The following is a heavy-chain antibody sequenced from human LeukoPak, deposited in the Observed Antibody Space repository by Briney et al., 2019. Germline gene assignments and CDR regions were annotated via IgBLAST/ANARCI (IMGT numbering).Heavy chain of an antibody. J-gene: IGHJ4*02. D-gene: IGHD2-8*02. V-gene: IGHV3-15*01. CDR1: GFTFSNAW. CDR3: TTDLRRWRTSNY. Sequence: KTGGSLRLSCAASGFTFSNAWMSWVRQAPGKGLEWVGRIKSKTDGGTTDYAAPVKGRFTISRDDSKNTLYLQMNSLKTEDTAVYYCTTDLRRWRTSNYWGQGTLVTVSS. CDR2: IKSKTDGGTT.